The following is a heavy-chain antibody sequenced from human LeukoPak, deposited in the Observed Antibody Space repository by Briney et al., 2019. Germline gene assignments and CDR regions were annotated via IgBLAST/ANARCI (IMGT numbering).Heavy chain of an antibody. V-gene: IGHV3-21*01. CDR3: ARDSQDIVVVVAATPDGFDI. CDR1: GFIFSSYS. Sequence: SGGSLRLSCAASGFIFSSYSMNWVRQAPGKGLEWVSSISSSSSYIYYADSVKGRFTISRDNAKNSLYLQMNSLRAEDTAVYYCARDSQDIVVVVAATPDGFDIWGQGTMVTVSS. CDR2: ISSSSSYI. J-gene: IGHJ3*02. D-gene: IGHD2-15*01.